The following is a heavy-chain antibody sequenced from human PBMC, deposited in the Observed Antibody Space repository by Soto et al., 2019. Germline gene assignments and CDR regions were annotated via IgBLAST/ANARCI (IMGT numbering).Heavy chain of an antibody. CDR3: VRGGYVHAFDY. D-gene: IGHD5-12*01. Sequence: LSLTCTVSGGSISYYYWGWIRQPPGKGLEWIGSIYCSGNTHYNPSLKSRVTISVDTSMDQFSLNLDSVTAVDSAVYYCVRGGYVHAFDYWGQGALVTVSS. V-gene: IGHV4-59*01. CDR1: GGSISYYY. CDR2: IYCSGNT. J-gene: IGHJ4*02.